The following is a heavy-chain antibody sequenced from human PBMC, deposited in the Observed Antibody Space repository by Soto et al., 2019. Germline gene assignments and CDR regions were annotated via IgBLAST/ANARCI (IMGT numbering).Heavy chain of an antibody. V-gene: IGHV4-34*01. CDR3: AALHFWSGPWTHTRLDY. CDR2: INHSGST. CDR1: GGSFSGYY. D-gene: IGHD3-3*02. Sequence: SETLSLTCAVYGGSFSGYYWSWIRQPPGKGLEWIGEINHSGSTNYNPSLKSRVTISVDTSKNQFSLKLSSVTAADTAVYYCAALHFWSGPWTHTRLDYWGQGTLVTVSS. J-gene: IGHJ4*02.